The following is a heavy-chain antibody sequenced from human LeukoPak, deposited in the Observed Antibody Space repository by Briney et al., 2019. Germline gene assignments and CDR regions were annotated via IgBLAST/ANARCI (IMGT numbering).Heavy chain of an antibody. D-gene: IGHD3-3*01. CDR1: GFTFSSYA. V-gene: IGHV3-23*01. CDR3: ARQTKIEWLLYWIPTNYYYYYMDV. J-gene: IGHJ6*03. Sequence: GGSLRLSCAASGFTFSSYAMSWVRQALGKGLEWVSAISGSGGSTYYADSVKGRFTISRDNSKNTLYLQMNSLRAEDTAVYYCARQTKIEWLLYWIPTNYYYYYMDVWGKGTTVTVSS. CDR2: ISGSGGST.